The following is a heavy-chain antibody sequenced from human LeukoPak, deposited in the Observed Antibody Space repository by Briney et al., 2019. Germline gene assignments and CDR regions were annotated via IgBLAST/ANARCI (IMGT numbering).Heavy chain of an antibody. V-gene: IGHV1-69*04. J-gene: IGHJ6*02. CDR2: IIPILGIA. Sequence: GASVKVSCKASGGTFSSHAISWVRQAPGQGLEWMGRIIPILGIANYAQKFQGRVTITADKSTSTAYMELSSLRSEDTAVYYCASEIVGATQAGVPLYYYGMDVWGQGTTVTVSS. D-gene: IGHD1-26*01. CDR3: ASEIVGATQAGVPLYYYGMDV. CDR1: GGTFSSHA.